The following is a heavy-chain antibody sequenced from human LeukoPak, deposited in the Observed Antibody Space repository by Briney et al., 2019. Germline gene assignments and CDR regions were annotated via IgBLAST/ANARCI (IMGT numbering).Heavy chain of an antibody. D-gene: IGHD5-18*01. CDR2: IRYDGSNK. CDR3: AKDRGGYSYGAYFDY. Sequence: GGSLRLSCAASGFTFSSYGMHWVRQAPGKGLEWVAFIRYDGSNKYYADSVKGRFTISRDNSKSTLYLQMNSLRAEDTAVYYCAKDRGGYSYGAYFDYWGQGTLVTVSS. CDR1: GFTFSSYG. V-gene: IGHV3-30*02. J-gene: IGHJ4*02.